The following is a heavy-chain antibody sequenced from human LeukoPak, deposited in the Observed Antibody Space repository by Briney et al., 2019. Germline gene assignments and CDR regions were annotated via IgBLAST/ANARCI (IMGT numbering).Heavy chain of an antibody. CDR1: GFTFSLYW. J-gene: IGHJ3*01. D-gene: IGHD4-17*01. V-gene: IGHV3-7*01. CDR2: IKEDGSKK. CDR3: ARATRDGFGDVHDAFDV. Sequence: PGGSLRLSCATSGFTFSLYWMNWVRQAPGKGLEWVANIKEDGSKKYYVESVKGRFTISRDNAKNSVFLQMNTLRADDTAIYYCARATRDGFGDVHDAFDVWGQGTMVAVSS.